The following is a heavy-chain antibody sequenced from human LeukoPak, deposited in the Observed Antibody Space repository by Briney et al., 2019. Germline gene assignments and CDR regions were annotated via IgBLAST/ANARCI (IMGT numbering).Heavy chain of an antibody. CDR2: ISSIDGST. CDR3: AKVASGSYYNWPFDY. CDR1: GFTFGDYG. J-gene: IGHJ4*02. V-gene: IGHV3-23*01. Sequence: QPGGSLRLSCTASGFTFGDYGMSWVRQAPGKGLEWVSGISSIDGSTYYADSVKGRFTVSRDNSKNTLYLQMNSLRAEDTAVYYCAKVASGSYYNWPFDYWGQGTLVTVSS. D-gene: IGHD1-26*01.